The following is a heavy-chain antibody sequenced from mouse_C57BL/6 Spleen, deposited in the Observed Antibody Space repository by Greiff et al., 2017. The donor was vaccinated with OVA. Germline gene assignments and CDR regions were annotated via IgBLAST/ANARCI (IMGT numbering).Heavy chain of an antibody. Sequence: VQLQQSGPGLVAPSQSLSITCTVSGFSLTSYGVHWVRQPPGKGLEWLVVIWSDGSTTYNSALHSRLSISKDNSKSQVFLKMNSLQTDDTAMYDSARHGLLNGYDDYAMDYWGQGTSVTVSS. CDR3: ARHGLLNGYDDYAMDY. V-gene: IGHV2-6-1*01. J-gene: IGHJ4*01. CDR2: IWSDGST. D-gene: IGHD2-2*01. CDR1: GFSLTSYG.